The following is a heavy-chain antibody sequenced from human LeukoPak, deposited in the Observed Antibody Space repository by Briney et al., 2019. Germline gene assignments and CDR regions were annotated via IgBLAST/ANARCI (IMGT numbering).Heavy chain of an antibody. V-gene: IGHV4-30-4*01. D-gene: IGHD2-2*02. CDR1: GGSISSGGYY. J-gene: IGHJ5*02. CDR2: IYYSGST. Sequence: SETLSLTCTVSGGSISSGGYYWSWIRQPPGTGLEWIGYIYYSGSTYYNPSLKSRVTISVDTSKNQFSLKLSSVTAADTAVYYCARVVVVVPAAIETFDPWGQGTLVTVSS. CDR3: ARVVVVVPAAIETFDP.